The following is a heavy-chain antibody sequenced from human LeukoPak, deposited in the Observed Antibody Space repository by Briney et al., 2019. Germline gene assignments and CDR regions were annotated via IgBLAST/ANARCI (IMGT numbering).Heavy chain of an antibody. CDR2: IYYSGCT. D-gene: IGHD2-2*03. J-gene: IGHJ6*03. V-gene: IGHV4-59*12. CDR1: GGSISSYY. CDR3: AREMDIVVVPADMDYYYMDV. Sequence: PSETLSLTCTVPGGSISSYYWSWIRQPPGKGLECIGYIYYSGCTNFNPSLKSRVTISANPSKNRFSLKLSSVIAADTAVYYCAREMDIVVVPADMDYYYMDVWGKGTTVTVSS.